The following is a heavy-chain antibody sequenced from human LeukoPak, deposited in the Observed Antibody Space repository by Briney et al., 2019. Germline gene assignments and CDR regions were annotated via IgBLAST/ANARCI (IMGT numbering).Heavy chain of an antibody. CDR1: GFTFSAYG. CDR3: AKSREGVPTRCLDS. V-gene: IGHV3-30*18. J-gene: IGHJ4*02. Sequence: GGSLRLSCAASGFTFSAYGMNWVRQAPGEGLEWVAIISFDGGTPYYADSVKGRFTISRDTSKNTLYLQMDSLRAEDTAVYYCAKSREGVPTRCLDSWGQGTLVTVSS. CDR2: ISFDGGTP. D-gene: IGHD5-24*01.